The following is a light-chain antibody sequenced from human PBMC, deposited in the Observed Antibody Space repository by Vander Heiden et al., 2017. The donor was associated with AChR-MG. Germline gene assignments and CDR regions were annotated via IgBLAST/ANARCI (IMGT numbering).Light chain of an antibody. J-gene: IGLJ1*01. CDR2: EDE. CDR3: QSYDTDNQV. CDR1: SGSIASNF. V-gene: IGLV6-57*04. Sequence: FMLTQPHSVSESPGKTVIISCTRSSGSIASNFVQWYQQRPGSAPTTVIYEDEHRHSGVPDRFSGSIDTSSNSASLTSSGLKTEDEDDYYCQSYDTDNQVFGTGTKVTVL.